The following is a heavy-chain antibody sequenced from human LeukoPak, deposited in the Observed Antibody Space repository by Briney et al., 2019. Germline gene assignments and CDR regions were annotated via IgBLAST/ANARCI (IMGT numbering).Heavy chain of an antibody. CDR2: ISYDGSNK. CDR1: GFIFDDYA. CDR3: ARDLIAAAGTGFDY. D-gene: IGHD6-13*01. V-gene: IGHV3-30-3*01. J-gene: IGHJ4*02. Sequence: GGSLRLSCAASGFIFDDYAMHWVRQAPGKGLEWVAVISYDGSNKYYADSVKGRFTISRDNSKNTLYLQMNSLRAEDTAVYYCARDLIAAAGTGFDYWGQGTLVTVSS.